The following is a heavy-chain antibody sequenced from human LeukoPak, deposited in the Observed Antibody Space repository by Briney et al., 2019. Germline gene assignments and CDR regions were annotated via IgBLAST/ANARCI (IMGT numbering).Heavy chain of an antibody. Sequence: GGSLRLSCAASGFTFSDYYMSWIRQAPGKGLEWVSYISSSGSTIYYADSVKGRFTISRDNAKNSLYLQMNSLRAEDTAVYCCARVPISTLRYFDWTYYYYGMDVWGQGTTVTVSS. CDR2: ISSSGSTI. J-gene: IGHJ6*02. D-gene: IGHD3-9*01. V-gene: IGHV3-11*01. CDR3: ARVPISTLRYFDWTYYYYGMDV. CDR1: GFTFSDYY.